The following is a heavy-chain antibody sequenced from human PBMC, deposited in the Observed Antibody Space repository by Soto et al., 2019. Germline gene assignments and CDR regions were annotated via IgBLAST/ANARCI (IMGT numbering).Heavy chain of an antibody. D-gene: IGHD4-17*01. CDR2: IYWDDDK. CDR1: GFSLSTSGVG. Sequence: SGPTLVKPTQTLTLTCTFSGFSLSTSGVGVGWIRQPPGKALEWLALIYWDDDKRYSPSLKSRLTITKDTSKNQVVLTMTNMDPVDTATYYCAHSMGLLYGDRGGEYFDYWGQGTLVTVSS. CDR3: AHSMGLLYGDRGGEYFDY. J-gene: IGHJ4*02. V-gene: IGHV2-5*02.